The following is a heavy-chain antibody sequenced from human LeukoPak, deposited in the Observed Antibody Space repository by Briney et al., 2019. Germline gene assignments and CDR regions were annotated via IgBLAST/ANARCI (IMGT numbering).Heavy chain of an antibody. Sequence: PSETLSLTCAVYGGSFSGYYWSWIRQPPGKGLEWIGEINHSGSTNYNPSLKSRVTISVDTSKNRFSLKLSSVTAADTAVYYCARMRFGELFPRYWYFDLWGRGTLVTVSS. CDR1: GGSFSGYY. CDR2: INHSGST. J-gene: IGHJ2*01. CDR3: ARMRFGELFPRYWYFDL. D-gene: IGHD3-10*01. V-gene: IGHV4-34*01.